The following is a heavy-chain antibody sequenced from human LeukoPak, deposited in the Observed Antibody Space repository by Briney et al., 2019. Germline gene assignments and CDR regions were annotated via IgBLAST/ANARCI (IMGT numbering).Heavy chain of an antibody. CDR2: ISGDSSTT. J-gene: IGHJ4*02. CDR3: AISRTLVAGTSTFEY. V-gene: IGHV3-48*04. CDR1: GFSFSLYR. Sequence: SGGSLRLSCAASGFSFSLYRMSWVRQAPGRRLEWVSDISGDSSTTYYGDSVKGRFSVSRDNAQSSLYLQMNSLRAEGTAVYYCAISRTLVAGTSTFEYWGQGDLVTVSS. D-gene: IGHD6-19*01.